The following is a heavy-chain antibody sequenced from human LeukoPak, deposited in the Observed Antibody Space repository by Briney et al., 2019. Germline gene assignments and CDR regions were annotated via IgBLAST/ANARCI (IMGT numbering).Heavy chain of an antibody. Sequence: PSDTLSLLCAVYGGSFSRYYWSWIRHPRGKGLEWLGERNQSGSTNYNTSRKSRVTISVDTSKNQFSLKLSSVTAADTAVYYCARGPLFGYSSSWSHFDYWGQGTLVTVSS. J-gene: IGHJ4*02. D-gene: IGHD6-13*01. CDR3: ARGPLFGYSSSWSHFDY. CDR1: GGSFSRYY. CDR2: RNQSGST. V-gene: IGHV4-34*01.